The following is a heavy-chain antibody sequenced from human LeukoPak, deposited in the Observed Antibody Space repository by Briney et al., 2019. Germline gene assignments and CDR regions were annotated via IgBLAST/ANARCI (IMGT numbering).Heavy chain of an antibody. CDR2: MNPNSGNT. J-gene: IGHJ4*02. V-gene: IGHV1-8*01. D-gene: IGHD3-22*01. Sequence: ASVKVSCKPSGYTFTSSDINWVRQATGQGLEWMGWMNPNSGNTGYAQKFQGRVTMTRNTSIRTAYMELRSLRSEDTAVYYCVSHGVYYDSSGYYPFDYWGQGTLVTVSS. CDR1: GYTFTSSD. CDR3: VSHGVYYDSSGYYPFDY.